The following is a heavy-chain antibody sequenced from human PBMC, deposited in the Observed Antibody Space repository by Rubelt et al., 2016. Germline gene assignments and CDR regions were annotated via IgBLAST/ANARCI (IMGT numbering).Heavy chain of an antibody. J-gene: IGHJ3*02. CDR3: ARGREVLRLLDI. CDR2: VFPCGNT. Sequence: QLQESGPRMVKTWETLSLTCTVSGYFISHGYYCGWIRQPPGKGLEGVGRVFPCGNTYYKQSLTGRVTIAVDTSTDQFFLKLKSVTAADTAVYYCARGREVLRLLDIWSQGTWVTVSS. CDR1: GYFISHGYY. V-gene: IGHV4-38-2*02. D-gene: IGHD2-15*01.